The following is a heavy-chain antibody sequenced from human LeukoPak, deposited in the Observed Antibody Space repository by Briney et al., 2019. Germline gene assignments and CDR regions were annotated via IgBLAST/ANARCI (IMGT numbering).Heavy chain of an antibody. J-gene: IGHJ4*02. CDR2: ISAYNGNT. D-gene: IGHD3-10*01. Sequence: ASVKVSCKASGYTFTSYGISWVRQAPGQGLEWMGWISAYNGNTNYAQKLQGRVAMTTDTSTSTAYMELRSLRSDDTAVYYCARALIESNRYYGSGHSTAGEDYWGQGTLITVSS. CDR3: ARALIESNRYYGSGHSTAGEDY. CDR1: GYTFTSYG. V-gene: IGHV1-18*01.